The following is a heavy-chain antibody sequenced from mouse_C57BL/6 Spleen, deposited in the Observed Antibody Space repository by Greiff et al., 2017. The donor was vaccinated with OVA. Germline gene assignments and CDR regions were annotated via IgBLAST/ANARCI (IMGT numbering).Heavy chain of an antibody. J-gene: IGHJ3*01. CDR3: SNRGDWFAY. CDR1: GYSFTSYY. V-gene: IGHV1-66*01. CDR2: IYPGSGNT. Sequence: QVQLQQSGPELVKPGASVKLSCKASGYSFTSYYIHWVKQRPGPGLEWIGRIYPGSGNTKYHEKFKGKATLTADTSSSTAYMQLSRLTSEDYSVYFCSNRGDWFAYWGQGTLVTVSA.